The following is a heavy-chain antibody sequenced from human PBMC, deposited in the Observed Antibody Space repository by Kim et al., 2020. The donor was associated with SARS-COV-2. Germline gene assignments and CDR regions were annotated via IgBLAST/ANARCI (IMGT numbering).Heavy chain of an antibody. CDR3: ASPGILTGETFDY. CDR1: GFTFSSYS. J-gene: IGHJ4*02. D-gene: IGHD3-9*01. CDR2: ISSSSSYI. V-gene: IGHV3-21*01. Sequence: GGSLRLSCAASGFTFSSYSMNWVRQAPGKGLEWVSSISSSSSYIYYADSVKGRFTISRDNAKNSLYLQMNSLRAEDTAVYYCASPGILTGETFDYWGQGTLVTVSS.